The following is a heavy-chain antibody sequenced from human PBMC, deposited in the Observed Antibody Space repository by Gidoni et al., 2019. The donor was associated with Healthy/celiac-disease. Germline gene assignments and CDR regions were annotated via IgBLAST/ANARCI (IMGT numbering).Heavy chain of an antibody. CDR2: TYYRSKWYN. D-gene: IGHD3-22*01. CDR3: AREGYYDSSGYYSCFDY. J-gene: IGHJ4*02. CDR1: GDSVSSNRAA. V-gene: IGHV6-1*01. Sequence: QVQLQQSGPGLVKPSQTLSLTCAISGDSVSSNRAAWNWIRQSPSRGLEWLGRTYYRSKWYNDYAVSVKSRITINPDTSKNQFSLQLNSVTPEDTAVYYCAREGYYDSSGYYSCFDYWGQGTLVTVSS.